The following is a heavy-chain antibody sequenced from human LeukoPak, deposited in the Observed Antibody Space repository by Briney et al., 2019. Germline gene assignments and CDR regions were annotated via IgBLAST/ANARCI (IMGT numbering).Heavy chain of an antibody. J-gene: IGHJ6*03. CDR2: INPNSGGT. CDR1: GYTLTELS. V-gene: IGHV1-2*02. CDR3: ARGNWNDVGYYYYMDV. Sequence: GASVKVSCKVSGYTLTELSMHWVRQAPGQGLEWMGWINPNSGGTNYAQKFQGRVTMTRDTSISTAYMELSRLRSDDTAVYYCARGNWNDVGYYYYMDVWGKGTTVTVSS. D-gene: IGHD1-1*01.